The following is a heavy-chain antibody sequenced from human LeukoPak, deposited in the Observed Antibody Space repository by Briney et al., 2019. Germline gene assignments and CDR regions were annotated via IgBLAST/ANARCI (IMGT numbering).Heavy chain of an antibody. V-gene: IGHV3-23*01. J-gene: IGHJ4*02. D-gene: IGHD6-13*01. Sequence: GGSLRLSCAASGFTFRSYAMSWARQAPGKGLEWVSGISGSGGSTYYADSVKGRFTISRDNSKNTLYLQMNSLRAEDTAVYYCAKGRSAAAGSFDYWGQGTLVTVSS. CDR1: GFTFRSYA. CDR3: AKGRSAAAGSFDY. CDR2: ISGSGGST.